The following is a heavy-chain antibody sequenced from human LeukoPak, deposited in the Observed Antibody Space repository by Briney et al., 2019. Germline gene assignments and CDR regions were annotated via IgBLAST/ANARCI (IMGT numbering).Heavy chain of an antibody. Sequence: ASVKVSCKASGYTFTGYYMHWVRQAPGQGLEWMGWINPNSGGTNYAQKFQGRVTMTRNTSISTAYMELSSLRSEDTAVYYCARGWGSSWVYYYYYMDVWGKGTTVTVSS. J-gene: IGHJ6*03. CDR3: ARGWGSSWVYYYYYMDV. CDR1: GYTFTGYY. CDR2: INPNSGGT. V-gene: IGHV1-2*02. D-gene: IGHD6-13*01.